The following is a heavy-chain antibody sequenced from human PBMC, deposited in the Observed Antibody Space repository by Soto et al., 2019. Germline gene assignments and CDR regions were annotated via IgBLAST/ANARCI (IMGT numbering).Heavy chain of an antibody. V-gene: IGHV3-15*01. CDR2: IKTKTDGVTT. CDR3: TTVRVQLWSTEYFDA. D-gene: IGHD3-10*01. J-gene: IGHJ4*02. CDR1: GFTFSNAG. Sequence: XGSLRLTCAASGFTFSNAGVNRVRQAPGKGLDWVGRIKTKTDGVTTDYAAPVKGRFTISRDDSKNTLYLQMNSLKTEDTAVYYCTTVRVQLWSTEYFDAWGQGTLVTVSS.